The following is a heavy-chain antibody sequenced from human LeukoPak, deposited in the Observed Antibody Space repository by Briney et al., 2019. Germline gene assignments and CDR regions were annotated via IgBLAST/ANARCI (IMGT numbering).Heavy chain of an antibody. CDR1: GFTFSSYW. Sequence: GGSLRLSCAASGFTFSSYWMSWVRQAPGKGLEWVANIKQDGSEKYYVDSVKGRFTISRDNAKNSLYLQMNSLRAEDTAVYYCARRGSTGYLTSYYYYYYMVVWGKGTTVTISS. J-gene: IGHJ6*03. CDR3: ARRGSTGYLTSYYYYYYMVV. V-gene: IGHV3-7*01. CDR2: IKQDGSEK. D-gene: IGHD3-9*01.